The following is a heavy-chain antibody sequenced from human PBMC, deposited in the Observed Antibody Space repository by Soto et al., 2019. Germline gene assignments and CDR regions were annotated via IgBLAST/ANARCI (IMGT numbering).Heavy chain of an antibody. CDR3: ARVLTSAADFDF. Sequence: QVQLVQSEAEVRKPGASVKVSCKASGYTFTDFYIHWVRQAPGQGLEWMGWIRPNSGATHYAQKFQGNITMTRDTSITTAFMELRSLRSDDTAVYYGARVLTSAADFDFWGQGTLVIVSS. J-gene: IGHJ4*02. CDR2: IRPNSGAT. V-gene: IGHV1-2*02. CDR1: GYTFTDFY. D-gene: IGHD6-25*01.